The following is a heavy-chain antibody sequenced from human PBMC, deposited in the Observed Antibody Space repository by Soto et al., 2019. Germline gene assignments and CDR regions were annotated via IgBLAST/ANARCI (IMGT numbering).Heavy chain of an antibody. CDR2: ISSNGDST. CDR3: VKDSTYHYGSGIYGMDV. D-gene: IGHD3-10*01. J-gene: IGHJ6*02. CDR1: GFTFSSYA. Sequence: EVQVVESGGGLVQPGGSLRLSCSASGFTFSSYAMHWVRQAPGKGLEYVSAISSNGDSTYYADSVKGRFTISRDTSKNTLYLQMSNLRVEDTAIYYCVKDSTYHYGSGIYGMDVWGQGTTVTVSS. V-gene: IGHV3-64D*06.